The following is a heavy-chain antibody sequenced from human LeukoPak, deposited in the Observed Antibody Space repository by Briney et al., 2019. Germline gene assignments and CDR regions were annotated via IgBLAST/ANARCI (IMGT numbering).Heavy chain of an antibody. CDR1: GGSFSGYY. Sequence: PSETLSLTCAVYGGSFSGYYWSWIRQPPGKGLEWIGEINHSGSTNYNPSLKSRVTISVDTSKNRFSLKLSSVTAADTAVYYCAGSRPRYCSGGSCYTGYYFDYWGQGTLVTVSS. J-gene: IGHJ4*02. D-gene: IGHD2-15*01. CDR3: AGSRPRYCSGGSCYTGYYFDY. V-gene: IGHV4-34*01. CDR2: INHSGST.